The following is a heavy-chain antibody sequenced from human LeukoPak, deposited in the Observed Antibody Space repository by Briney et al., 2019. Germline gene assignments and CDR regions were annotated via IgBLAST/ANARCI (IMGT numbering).Heavy chain of an antibody. J-gene: IGHJ6*02. CDR2: ISDTGVTA. D-gene: IGHD3-16*01. Sequence: GGSLRLSCAASGFTFSNYAMSWVRQTPGQGLDWVSAISDTGVTAYYADSVKGRFTISRDNAKNSLYLQMSNLRAEDTAVYFCARGGGLDVWGQGATVTVSS. V-gene: IGHV3-23*01. CDR1: GFTFSNYA. CDR3: ARGGGLDV.